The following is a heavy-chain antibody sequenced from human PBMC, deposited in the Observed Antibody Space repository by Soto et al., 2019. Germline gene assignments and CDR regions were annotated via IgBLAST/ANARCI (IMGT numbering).Heavy chain of an antibody. CDR2: ISSSSSTI. D-gene: IGHD3-22*01. Sequence: GGSLRLSCAASGFTFSSYSMNWVRQAPGKGLEWVSYISSSSSTIYYADSVKGRFTISRDNAKNSLYLQMNSLRDEDTAVYYCARVAIYYYDIWAFDIWGQGTMVTVSS. J-gene: IGHJ3*02. CDR3: ARVAIYYYDIWAFDI. V-gene: IGHV3-48*02. CDR1: GFTFSSYS.